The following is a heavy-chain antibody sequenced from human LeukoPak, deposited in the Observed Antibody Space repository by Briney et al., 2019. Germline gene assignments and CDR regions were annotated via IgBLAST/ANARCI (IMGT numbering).Heavy chain of an antibody. CDR3: ARLGEKADFDY. J-gene: IGHJ4*02. CDR2: IKQDGSES. D-gene: IGHD3-16*01. Sequence: GGSLRLSCAASGFTFSTYWISWVRQAPGKGLEWVANIKQDGSESYYVDSVKGRFTFSRDNARNSLFLQINSLRAEDTAVYYCARLGEKADFDYWGQGTLVTVSS. CDR1: GFTFSTYW. V-gene: IGHV3-7*01.